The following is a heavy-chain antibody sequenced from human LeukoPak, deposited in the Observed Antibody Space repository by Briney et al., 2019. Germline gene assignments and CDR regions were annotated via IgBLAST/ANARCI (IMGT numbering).Heavy chain of an antibody. D-gene: IGHD3-22*01. CDR3: AREVYHYDSSGYYIDY. CDR2: IYYSGST. J-gene: IGHJ4*02. V-gene: IGHV4-59*01. Sequence: PSETLSLTCTVSGGSISSYYWSWIRQPPGKGLEWIGYIYYSGSTNYNPSLKSRVTISVDTSKNQFSLKLSSVTAADTAVYYCAREVYHYDSSGYYIDYWGQGTLVTVSS. CDR1: GGSISSYY.